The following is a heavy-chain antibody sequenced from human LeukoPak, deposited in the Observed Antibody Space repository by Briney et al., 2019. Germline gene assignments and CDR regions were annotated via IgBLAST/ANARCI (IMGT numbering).Heavy chain of an antibody. CDR2: IYYSGST. V-gene: IGHV4-59*01. Sequence: PSETLSLTCTVSGGSISSYYWSWIRQPPGKGLEWIGHIYYSGSTNHNPALKSRVTISVDTSKNQFSLKLSSVTAADTAVYYCARGSGFGSGNYFDYWGQGTLVTVSS. J-gene: IGHJ4*02. D-gene: IGHD3-16*01. CDR3: ARGSGFGSGNYFDY. CDR1: GGSISSYY.